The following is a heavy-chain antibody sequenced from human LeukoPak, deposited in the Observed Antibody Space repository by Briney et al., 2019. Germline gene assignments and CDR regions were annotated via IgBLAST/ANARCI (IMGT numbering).Heavy chain of an antibody. Sequence: PSETLSLTCTVSGGSISTYYWSWIRQPPGKGLEYIGYIYCSGSTNYNPSLKSRVTMSLDTSKNQFSLKLSSVTAADTAVYYCAREEVPHGFDIWGQGTMVTVSS. CDR2: IYCSGST. J-gene: IGHJ3*02. CDR3: AREEVPHGFDI. CDR1: GGSISTYY. V-gene: IGHV4-59*01.